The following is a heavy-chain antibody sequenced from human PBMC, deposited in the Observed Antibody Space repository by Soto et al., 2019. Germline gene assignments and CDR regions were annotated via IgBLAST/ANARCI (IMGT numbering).Heavy chain of an antibody. CDR1: GFTFSSYA. D-gene: IGHD3-22*01. CDR2: ISGSGGST. Sequence: LILSCAASGFTFSSYAMSWVRQAPGKGLEWVSAISGSGGSTYYADSVKGRFTISRDNSKNTLYLQMNSLRAEDTAVYYCAKDKTLVTYYYDSSGYWFDPWGQGTLVTVSS. J-gene: IGHJ5*02. CDR3: AKDKTLVTYYYDSSGYWFDP. V-gene: IGHV3-23*01.